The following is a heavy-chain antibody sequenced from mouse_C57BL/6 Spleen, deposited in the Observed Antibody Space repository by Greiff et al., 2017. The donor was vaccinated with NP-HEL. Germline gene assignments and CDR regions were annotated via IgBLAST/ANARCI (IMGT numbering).Heavy chain of an antibody. CDR2: IYPGDGDT. J-gene: IGHJ2*01. V-gene: IGHV1-80*01. D-gene: IGHD2-1*01. CDR3: ARSSPSTGYFDY. Sequence: VKLMESGAELVKPGASVKISCKASGYAFSSYWMNWVKQRPGKGLEWIGQIYPGDGDTNYNGKFKGKATLTADKSSSTAYMQLSSLTSEDSAVYFCARSSPSTGYFDYWGQGTTLTVSS. CDR1: GYAFSSYW.